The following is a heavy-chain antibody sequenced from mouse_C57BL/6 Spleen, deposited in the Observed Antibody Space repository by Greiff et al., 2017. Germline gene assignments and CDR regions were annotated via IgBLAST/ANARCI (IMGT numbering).Heavy chain of an antibody. V-gene: IGHV1-78*01. CDR2: IYPRDGST. J-gene: IGHJ2*01. Sequence: VKLMESDAELVKPGASVKISCKVSGYTFTDHTIHWMKQRPEQGLEWIGYIYPRDGSTKYNEKFKGKATLTADKSSSTAYMQLNSLTSEDSAVYFCARSNYDYDGGFDYWGQGTTLTVSS. CDR1: GYTFTDHT. CDR3: ARSNYDYDGGFDY. D-gene: IGHD2-4*01.